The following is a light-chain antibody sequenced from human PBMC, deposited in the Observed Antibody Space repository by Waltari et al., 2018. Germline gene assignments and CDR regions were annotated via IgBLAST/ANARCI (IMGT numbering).Light chain of an antibody. J-gene: IGKJ1*01. Sequence: DIVMTQTPLSLSVTPGQRASISCKSSQSRLHSDGKTYLYWYLQKTGQAPQLLIYEVSSRCSRVPDRFLGSGAGTDFTLKIRRVEAEDVEVYYCMQAMQLPWTFGQGTRVQIK. V-gene: IGKV2-29*02. CDR3: MQAMQLPWT. CDR2: EVS. CDR1: QSRLHSDGKTY.